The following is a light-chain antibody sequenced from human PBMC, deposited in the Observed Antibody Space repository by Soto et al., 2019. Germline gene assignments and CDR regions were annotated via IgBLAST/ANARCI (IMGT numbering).Light chain of an antibody. V-gene: IGKV1-9*01. J-gene: IGKJ1*01. CDR2: AAS. Sequence: IQMTQSPSSLSASVGDRVTITCRASQSISSYLNWYQQKPGKAPKLLIYAASTLQSGVPSRFSGSGSGTDFTLTISSLQPEDFATYYCQQLNSYRTFGQGTKVDI. CDR1: QSISSY. CDR3: QQLNSYRT.